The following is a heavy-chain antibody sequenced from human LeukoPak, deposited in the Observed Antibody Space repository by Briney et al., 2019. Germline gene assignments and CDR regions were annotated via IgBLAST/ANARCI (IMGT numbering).Heavy chain of an antibody. CDR3: ARCPTYHYYYYGMDV. D-gene: IGHD1-26*01. J-gene: IGHJ6*02. CDR2: ISSSSSYI. V-gene: IGHV3-21*01. CDR1: GFTFSSYA. Sequence: GGSLRLSCAASGFTFSSYAMHWVRQAPGKGLEWVSSISSSSSYIYYADSVKGRFTISRDNAKNSLYLQMNSLRAEDTAVYYCARCPTYHYYYYGMDVWGQGTTVTVSS.